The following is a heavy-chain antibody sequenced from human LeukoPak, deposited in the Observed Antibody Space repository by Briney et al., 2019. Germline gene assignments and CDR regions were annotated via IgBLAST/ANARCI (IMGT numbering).Heavy chain of an antibody. CDR1: GFSVITDY. Sequence: GGSLRLSCAASGFSVITDYMTWVRQAPGKGLEWVSTISVASNTFYADSVKGRFTISRDNSRNTVYLQMTSLRADDTAVYYCADYGVSGVRNNFYWGQGTLVTVSS. D-gene: IGHD3-3*01. J-gene: IGHJ4*02. CDR2: ISVASNT. V-gene: IGHV3-53*01. CDR3: ADYGVSGVRNNFY.